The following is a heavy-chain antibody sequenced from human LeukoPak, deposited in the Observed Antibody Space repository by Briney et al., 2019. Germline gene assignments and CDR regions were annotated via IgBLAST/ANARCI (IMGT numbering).Heavy chain of an antibody. CDR3: ARETNGGTYYNAFDI. Sequence: GGSLRLSCAASGFTFSSYEMNWVRQAPGKGLEWVSYISSSGSTIYYADSVKGRFTISRDNAKNSLYLQMNSLRAEETAVYYCARETNGGTYYNAFDIWGQGTMVTVSS. CDR2: ISSSGSTI. J-gene: IGHJ3*02. CDR1: GFTFSSYE. V-gene: IGHV3-48*03. D-gene: IGHD1-26*01.